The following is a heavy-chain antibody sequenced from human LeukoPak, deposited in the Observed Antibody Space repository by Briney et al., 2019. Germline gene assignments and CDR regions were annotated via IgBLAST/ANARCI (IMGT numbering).Heavy chain of an antibody. V-gene: IGHV4-34*01. Sequence: SETLSLTCAVYGGSFSGYYWTWIRQPPGKGLEWIGEIHHSGSTNYNPSLKSRATISVDTSKNQFSLRLSSVTAADTAVYYCARGRLDYGGKGDIDYWGQGTLVTVSS. J-gene: IGHJ4*02. CDR1: GGSFSGYY. D-gene: IGHD4-23*01. CDR3: ARGRLDYGGKGDIDY. CDR2: IHHSGST.